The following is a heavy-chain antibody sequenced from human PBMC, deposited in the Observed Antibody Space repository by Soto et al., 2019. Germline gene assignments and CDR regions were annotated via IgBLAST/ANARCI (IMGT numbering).Heavy chain of an antibody. CDR2: IDPSGGST. D-gene: IGHD3-22*01. J-gene: IGHJ4*02. CDR3: ARVPYDTTGYYAF. Sequence: ASEKVSCKTSGFTFTTYYIHWVRQAPGQGLEWMGMIDPSGGSTTYAQKFQGRITMTSDMSTSTVYMELSSLRSEDTAVYYCARVPYDTTGYYAFWGQGTLVTVSS. V-gene: IGHV1-46*01. CDR1: GFTFTTYY.